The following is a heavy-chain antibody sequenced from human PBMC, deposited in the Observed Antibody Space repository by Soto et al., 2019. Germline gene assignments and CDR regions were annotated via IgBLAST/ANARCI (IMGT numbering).Heavy chain of an antibody. D-gene: IGHD6-25*01. CDR1: SDSIAGENW. Sequence: QVQLQESGPGLVKPSETLSLTCTVSSDSIAGENWWSWVRQPPGMGLEWIGEIFHTGGTNYNPSLKSRVTMEVDKSKNQFSLKLISATAADTAVYYCASLFSSGSGWMYYFDFWGQGTLVSVSS. J-gene: IGHJ4*02. V-gene: IGHV4-4*02. CDR3: ASLFSSGSGWMYYFDF. CDR2: IFHTGGT.